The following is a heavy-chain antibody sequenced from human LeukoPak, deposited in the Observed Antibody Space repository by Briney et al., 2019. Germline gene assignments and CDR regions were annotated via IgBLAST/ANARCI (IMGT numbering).Heavy chain of an antibody. CDR3: ARHDQWLPSFFHY. CDR2: ISNSGST. D-gene: IGHD6-19*01. J-gene: IGHJ4*02. V-gene: IGHV4-59*08. Sequence: SETLSLTCTVSGDSISSYYWSWIRQRQGKGLKGIGYISNSGSTIYNPSLKSRVAISVDTSKNQFSLDLNSVTAADTAVYYCARHDQWLPSFFHYWGQGTLLTVSS. CDR1: GDSISSYY.